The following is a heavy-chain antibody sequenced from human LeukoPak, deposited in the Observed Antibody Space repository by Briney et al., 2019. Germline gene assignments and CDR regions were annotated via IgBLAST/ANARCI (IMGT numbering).Heavy chain of an antibody. CDR2: IYYSGST. V-gene: IGHV4-59*01. CDR3: AREGRYRYGYNEYHSYMDI. D-gene: IGHD5-24*01. J-gene: IGHJ6*03. CDR1: GGTFSAYY. Sequence: SETLSLTCGVYGGTFSAYYWSWIRQPPGKGLEWIGYIYYSGSTNYNPSLKSRVTISVDTSKDQFSLKLSSVTAAETAVYYCAREGRYRYGYNEYHSYMDIWGKGTTVTVSS.